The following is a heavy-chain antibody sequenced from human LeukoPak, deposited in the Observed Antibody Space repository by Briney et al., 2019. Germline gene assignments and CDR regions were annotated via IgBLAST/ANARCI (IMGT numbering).Heavy chain of an antibody. V-gene: IGHV4-34*01. CDR2: INHSGST. Sequence: PLETLSLTCAVYGGSFSGYYWSWIRQPPGKGLEWIGEINHSGSTNYNPSLKSRVTISVDTSKNQFSLKLSSVTAADTAVYYCAGGLHYVWGISPGGHWYFDLWGRGTLVTVSS. D-gene: IGHD3-16*01. CDR1: GGSFSGYY. CDR3: AGGLHYVWGISPGGHWYFDL. J-gene: IGHJ2*01.